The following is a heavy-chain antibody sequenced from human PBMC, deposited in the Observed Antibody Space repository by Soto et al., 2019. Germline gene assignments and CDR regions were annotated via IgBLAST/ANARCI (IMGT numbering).Heavy chain of an antibody. CDR2: ITSTSTYI. CDR1: GFTFSSYT. Sequence: SLRLSCAASGFTFSSYTMHWVRQAPGKGLEWVSSITSTSTYIYYTDSLKGRFTISRGNAQNSLYLQMNNLGPGDTAVYYCARDGARDRGDKGFDYWGQGTVVTVSS. CDR3: ARDGARDRGDKGFDY. D-gene: IGHD2-21*02. J-gene: IGHJ4*02. V-gene: IGHV3-21*01.